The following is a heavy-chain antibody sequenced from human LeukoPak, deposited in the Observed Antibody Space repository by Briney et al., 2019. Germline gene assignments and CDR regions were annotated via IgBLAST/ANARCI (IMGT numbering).Heavy chain of an antibody. Sequence: PGGSLRLSCAASGFTFSSYNMNWVRQAPGKGLEWVSAISGSGGSTYYADSVKGRFTISRDNSKNTLYLQMNSLRAEDTAVYYCAKDFSNCSSTSCYSWYFDLWGRGTLVTVSS. V-gene: IGHV3-23*01. CDR1: GFTFSSYN. CDR2: ISGSGGST. D-gene: IGHD2-2*02. J-gene: IGHJ2*01. CDR3: AKDFSNCSSTSCYSWYFDL.